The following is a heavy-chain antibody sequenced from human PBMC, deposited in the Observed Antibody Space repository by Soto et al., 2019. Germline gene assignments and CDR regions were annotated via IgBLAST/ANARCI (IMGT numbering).Heavy chain of an antibody. J-gene: IGHJ3*02. CDR2: IYPGDSDT. Sequence: EVQLVQSGAELKKPGESLKISCETSGYMFTNFWIAWVRQMPGEGLEWMGLIYPGDSDTRYRPSFQGQVTMSADKSTSTAYLQWSSLKASDTAMYYCATLGSSGSQNAFDIWGQGTMVTVSS. CDR1: GYMFTNFW. CDR3: ATLGSSGSQNAFDI. D-gene: IGHD3-10*01. V-gene: IGHV5-51*01.